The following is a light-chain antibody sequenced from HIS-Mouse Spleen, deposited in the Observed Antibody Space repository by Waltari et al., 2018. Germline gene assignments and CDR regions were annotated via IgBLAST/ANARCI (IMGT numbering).Light chain of an antibody. CDR3: YSTDSSGNHRV. CDR2: EDS. V-gene: IGLV3-10*01. Sequence: SYELTQPPSVSVSPGQPARITCSGAALPKKSAYWYQQKSGQAPGLVIYEDSKRPSGIPERFSGSSSGTMATLTISGAQVEDEADYYCYSTDSSGNHRVFGGGTKLTVL. J-gene: IGLJ2*01. CDR1: ALPKKS.